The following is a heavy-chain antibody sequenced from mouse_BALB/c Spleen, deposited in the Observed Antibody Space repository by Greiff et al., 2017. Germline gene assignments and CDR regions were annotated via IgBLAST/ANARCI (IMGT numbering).Heavy chain of an antibody. CDR2: ISSGGSYT. CDR1: GFTFSSYA. CDR3: ARPRNFDV. Sequence: EVQVVESGGGLVKPGGSLKLSCAASGFTFSSYAMSWVRQTPEKRLEWVATISSGGSYTYYPDSVKGRFTISRDNAKNTLYLQMSSLRSEDTAMYYCARPRNFDVWGAGTSVTVSS. V-gene: IGHV5-9-3*01. J-gene: IGHJ1*01.